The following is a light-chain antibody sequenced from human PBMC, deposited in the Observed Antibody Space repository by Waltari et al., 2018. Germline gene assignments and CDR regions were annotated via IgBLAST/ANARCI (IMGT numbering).Light chain of an antibody. CDR2: EVN. J-gene: IGLJ2*01. V-gene: IGLV2-8*01. Sequence: QSALTQPPSASGSPGQSVTISCTGTSSDVGGYNYVSWYHQHPGKAPKVMIYEVNKRPSGVPDRFSGSKSGNTASLTVSGLQAEDEADYYCSSYAGSNNLLFGGGTKLTVL. CDR3: SSYAGSNNLL. CDR1: SSDVGGYNY.